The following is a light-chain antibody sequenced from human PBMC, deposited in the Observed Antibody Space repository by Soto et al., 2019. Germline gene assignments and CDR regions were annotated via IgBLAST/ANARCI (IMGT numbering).Light chain of an antibody. CDR3: SPYTSGSTLV. V-gene: IGLV2-14*01. CDR2: EVS. CDR1: TSDVGGYNY. Sequence: QSVLTQPASVSGSPGQSITISCTGTTSDVGGYNYVSWYQQHPDKAPKLMIYEVSNRPSGVSNRFSGSKSGNTASLTISGLQTSDEADYYCSPYTSGSTLVFGTGTKVTVL. J-gene: IGLJ1*01.